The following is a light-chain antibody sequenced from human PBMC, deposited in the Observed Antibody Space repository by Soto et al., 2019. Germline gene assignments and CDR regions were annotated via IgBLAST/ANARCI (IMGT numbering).Light chain of an antibody. CDR2: EAS. CDR1: QNVNYY. J-gene: IGKJ5*01. CDR3: QQRSTT. Sequence: EIVLTQSPATLSLSPGARAPLSCRASQNVNYYLAWYQQKPGQAPRLLIYEASNRATGIPARFSASGSGTDFTLTISSLEPEESAVYYCQQRSTTFGQGTRLEIK. V-gene: IGKV3-11*01.